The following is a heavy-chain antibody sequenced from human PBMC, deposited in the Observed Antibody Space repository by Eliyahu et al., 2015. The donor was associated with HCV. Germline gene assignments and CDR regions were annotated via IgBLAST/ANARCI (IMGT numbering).Heavy chain of an antibody. V-gene: IGHV3-23*01. CDR3: AKDPSFYYGSVTYSEYHYFEF. Sequence: EVRLLESGGGLAQPGGVPETXLCSXXLHLXALCXALGPPGSREGTGVGRSYPGDDGRTYYGDSAKGRFTVSRDNSKNTLFLQMDSLGAEDTAVYYCAKDPSFYYGSVTYSEYHYFEFWGPGTLVAVSS. J-gene: IGHJ4*02. D-gene: IGHD3-10*01. CDR2: PGDDGRT. CDR1: LHLXALC.